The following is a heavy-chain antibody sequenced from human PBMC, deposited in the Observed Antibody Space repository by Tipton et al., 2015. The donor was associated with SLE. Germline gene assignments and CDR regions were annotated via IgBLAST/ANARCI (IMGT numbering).Heavy chain of an antibody. CDR1: GGSFSDYY. V-gene: IGHV4-34*01. D-gene: IGHD2-21*01. CDR3: ARGPLIGL. J-gene: IGHJ2*01. Sequence: TLSLTCVVYGGSFSDYYWSWIRQAPGKGLEWIGEINHSGNTNYNPSLKSRITISIDTSKNQFSLKLSSVTAADTAVYYCARGPLIGLWGRGPLVTVSS. CDR2: INHSGNT.